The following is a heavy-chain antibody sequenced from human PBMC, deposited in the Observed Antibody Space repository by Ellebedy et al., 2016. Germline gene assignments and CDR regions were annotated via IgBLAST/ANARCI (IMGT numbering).Heavy chain of an antibody. CDR1: GFTFSSYT. J-gene: IGHJ4*02. V-gene: IGHV3-21*01. CDR2: ISSGSSYI. CDR3: ARDRGNYDSSGYVY. Sequence: GGSLRLXXEVSGFTFSSYTMNWVRQAPGKGLEWVSSISSGSSYIYYADSVKGRFTISRDNAKNSLYLQMNSLRAEDTAVYYCARDRGNYDSSGYVYWGQGTLVTVSS. D-gene: IGHD3-22*01.